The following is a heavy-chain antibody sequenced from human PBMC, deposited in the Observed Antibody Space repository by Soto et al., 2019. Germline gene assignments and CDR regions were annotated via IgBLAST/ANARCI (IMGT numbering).Heavy chain of an antibody. CDR1: GFAFSDYG. Sequence: EVQLVESGGGLVQPGGSLTLSCAASGFAFSDYGMMWVRQAPGKGLECMSCICVSTIYYADSVKGRFTVSRDNAKNSLFLQLNNQGAGDTAVYYCARYRGPMGAVDTMRGYWGQGILVTVSS. J-gene: IGHJ4*02. V-gene: IGHV3-48*01. CDR2: ICVSTI. D-gene: IGHD3-3*01. CDR3: ARYRGPMGAVDTMRGY.